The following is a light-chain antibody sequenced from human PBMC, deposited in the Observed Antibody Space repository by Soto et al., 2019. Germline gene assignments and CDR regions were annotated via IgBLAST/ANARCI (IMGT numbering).Light chain of an antibody. J-gene: IGLJ2*01. CDR1: SSDVGSYNL. Sequence: QSALTQPASVSGSPGQSITISCTGTSSDVGSYNLVSWYQQHPGKAPKLMIYEGSKRPSGVSNRFSGSKSGNTASLTISGLQAEDEADYYCCSYAGSSTVAPYVVFGGGTKLTVL. V-gene: IGLV2-23*03. CDR2: EGS. CDR3: CSYAGSSTVAPYVV.